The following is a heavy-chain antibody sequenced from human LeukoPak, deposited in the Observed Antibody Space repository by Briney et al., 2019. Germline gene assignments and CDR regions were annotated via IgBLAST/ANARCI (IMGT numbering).Heavy chain of an antibody. Sequence: GGSLRLSCAASGFTFSSYAMSWVRQAPGKGLEWVSAISGSGGSTYYADSVKGRFTISRDNSKNTLYLQMNSLRAEDTAVYYCARDYFTSYYYYGMDVWGQGTTVTVSS. D-gene: IGHD2/OR15-2a*01. CDR3: ARDYFTSYYYYGMDV. V-gene: IGHV3-23*01. CDR1: GFTFSSYA. J-gene: IGHJ6*02. CDR2: ISGSGGST.